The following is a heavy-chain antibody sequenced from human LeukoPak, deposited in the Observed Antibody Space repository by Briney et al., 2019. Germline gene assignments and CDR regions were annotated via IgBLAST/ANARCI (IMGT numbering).Heavy chain of an antibody. V-gene: IGHV4-4*07. D-gene: IGHD3-22*01. J-gene: IGHJ3*01. CDR2: IYTSGST. Sequence: PSETLSLTCTVSGGSISSDYWSWIRQPAGKGLEWIGRIYTSGSTNYNPSLKSRVTMSVDTSKNQFSLKLSSVTAADTAVYYCAREVSHYYYDSSGYYPGQWGQGTMVTVSS. CDR1: GGSISSDY. CDR3: AREVSHYYYDSSGYYPGQ.